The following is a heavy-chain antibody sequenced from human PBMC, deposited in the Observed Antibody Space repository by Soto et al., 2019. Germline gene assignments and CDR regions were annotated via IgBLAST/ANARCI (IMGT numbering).Heavy chain of an antibody. D-gene: IGHD3-10*01. V-gene: IGHV4-34*01. CDR1: GGSFSGYY. J-gene: IGHJ5*02. CDR3: ARGEMTYYYGSGSYYNVFWFDP. CDR2: INHSGST. Sequence: QVQLQQWGAGLLKPSETLSLTCAVYGGSFSGYYWSWIRQPPGKGLEWIGEINHSGSTNYNPSLKSRVTISVDTSKNQFSLKLSSVTAADTAVYYCARGEMTYYYGSGSYYNVFWFDPWGQGTLVTVSS.